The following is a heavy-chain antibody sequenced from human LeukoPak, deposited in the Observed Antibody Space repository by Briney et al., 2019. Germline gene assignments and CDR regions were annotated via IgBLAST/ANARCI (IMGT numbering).Heavy chain of an antibody. D-gene: IGHD3-3*01. V-gene: IGHV4-59*01. Sequence: SETLSLTCTVSGGSISSYYWSWIRQPPGKGLEWIGYIYYSGSTSYNPSLKSRVTISVDTSKNQFSLKLSSVTAADTAVYYCARAFTKVDAFDIWGQGTMVTVSS. CDR2: IYYSGST. J-gene: IGHJ3*02. CDR3: ARAFTKVDAFDI. CDR1: GGSISSYY.